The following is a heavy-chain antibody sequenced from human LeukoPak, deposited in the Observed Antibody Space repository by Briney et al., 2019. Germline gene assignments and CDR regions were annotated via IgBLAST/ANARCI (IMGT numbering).Heavy chain of an antibody. D-gene: IGHD3-22*01. CDR3: VRDSGEIPYTYYYDSSGYLHY. V-gene: IGHV3-33*01. J-gene: IGHJ4*02. CDR1: GFTFNTYG. Sequence: GGSLRLSCAASGFTFNTYGMHWVRQAPGKGLEWVAVIWYDGSNKYYADSVRGRFTISRDNSKNTLYLQMNSLRAEDTAVYFCVRDSGEIPYTYYYDSSGYLHYWGPGTLVTVSS. CDR2: IWYDGSNK.